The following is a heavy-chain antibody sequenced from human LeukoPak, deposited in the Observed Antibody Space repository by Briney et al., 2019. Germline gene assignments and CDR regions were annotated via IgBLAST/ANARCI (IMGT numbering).Heavy chain of an antibody. CDR1: GFTFSSYH. V-gene: IGHV3-48*01. CDR2: ISSSSSTI. D-gene: IGHD3-22*01. Sequence: GGSLRLFCVGSGFTFSSYHMNWVRQAPGKGLEWVSYISSSSSTIYYADSVKGRFTISRDNAKNSLYLQTNSLRAEDTAVYYCARAQYYSDSTGYYYLHYWGQGTLVTVSS. J-gene: IGHJ4*02. CDR3: ARAQYYSDSTGYYYLHY.